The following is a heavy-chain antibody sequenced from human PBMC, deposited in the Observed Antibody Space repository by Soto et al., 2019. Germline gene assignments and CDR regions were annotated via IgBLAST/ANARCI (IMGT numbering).Heavy chain of an antibody. V-gene: IGHV3-23*01. J-gene: IGHJ4*02. CDR2: ISGSGGST. D-gene: IGHD6-19*01. Sequence: GGSLRLSCAASGFTFSSYAMSWVRQAPGKGLEWVSAISGSGGSTYYADSVKGRFTITRDNSKNTLYLQMNSLRAEDTAVYYCAKGRESSGWYFDYWGQGTLVTVSS. CDR1: GFTFSSYA. CDR3: AKGRESSGWYFDY.